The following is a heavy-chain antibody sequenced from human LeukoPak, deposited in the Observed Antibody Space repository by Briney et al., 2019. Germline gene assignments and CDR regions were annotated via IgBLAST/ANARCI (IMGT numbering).Heavy chain of an antibody. CDR3: ARDTVVVVAARWFDP. V-gene: IGHV1-18*01. CDR1: GYTFTIYG. D-gene: IGHD2-15*01. CDR2: ISAYNGNT. Sequence: ASVKVSCKASGYTFTIYGISWVRQAPGQGLEWMGWISAYNGNTNYAQKLQGRVTMTTDTSTSTAYMELRSLRSDDTAVYYCARDTVVVVAARWFDPWGQGTLVTVSS. J-gene: IGHJ5*02.